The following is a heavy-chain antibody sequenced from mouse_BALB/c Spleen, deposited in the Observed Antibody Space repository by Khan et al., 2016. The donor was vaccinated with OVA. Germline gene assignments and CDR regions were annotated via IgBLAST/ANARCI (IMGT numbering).Heavy chain of an antibody. V-gene: IGHV1-4*01. CDR2: INPRSGYT. Sequence: QVQLKQSGAELARPGASVKMSCKASGYSFTSHTMHWVKQRPGQGLEWIGYINPRSGYTNYNQKFNDKATLTADKSSSTAYMQLRSLTSEASAVYYCARRTTGDALDYWGQGTSVTVSS. CDR1: GYSFTSHT. D-gene: IGHD2-14*01. CDR3: ARRTTGDALDY. J-gene: IGHJ4*01.